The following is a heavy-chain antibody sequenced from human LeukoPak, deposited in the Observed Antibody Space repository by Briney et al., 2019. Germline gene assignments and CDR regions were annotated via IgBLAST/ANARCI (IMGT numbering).Heavy chain of an antibody. D-gene: IGHD5-18*01. J-gene: IGHJ4*02. CDR1: GFTFSSYA. V-gene: IGHV3-23*01. CDR2: ISGSGGST. Sequence: PGGSLRLSCAASGFTFSSYAMSWVRQAPGKGLEWVSAISGSGGSTYYADSVKGRFTISRGNSKNTLYLQMNSLRAEDTAVYYCAKDRGYSYGYDYWGQGTLVTVSS. CDR3: AKDRGYSYGYDY.